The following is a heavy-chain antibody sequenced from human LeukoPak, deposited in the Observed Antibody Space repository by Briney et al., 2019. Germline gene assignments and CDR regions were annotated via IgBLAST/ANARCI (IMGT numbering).Heavy chain of an antibody. J-gene: IGHJ4*02. D-gene: IGHD4-11*01. V-gene: IGHV3-30-3*01. CDR1: GFTFNSYA. CDR2: ISYDGSNK. CDR3: ARDIGGMTTEYYFDY. Sequence: PGRSLRLSCAASGFTFNSYAMHWVRQAPGRGLEWVAVISYDGSNKYYADSVKGRFTISRDNAKNSLYLQMNSLRAEDTAVYYCARDIGGMTTEYYFDYWGQGTLVTVSS.